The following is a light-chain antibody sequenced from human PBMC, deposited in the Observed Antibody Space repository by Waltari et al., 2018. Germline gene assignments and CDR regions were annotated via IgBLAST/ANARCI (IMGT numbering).Light chain of an antibody. CDR1: NIESKI. V-gene: IGLV3-21*01. J-gene: IGLJ1*01. CDR3: QVWDANTDPGV. Sequence: SYVLTQPPSVSVAPVETARITCGGNNIESKIVHWYRQRPGQAPVVVISYDNDRAAGIPERFSGSNSGNTATLTISRVEAGDEADYYCQVWDANTDPGVFGTGTEVTVL. CDR2: YDN.